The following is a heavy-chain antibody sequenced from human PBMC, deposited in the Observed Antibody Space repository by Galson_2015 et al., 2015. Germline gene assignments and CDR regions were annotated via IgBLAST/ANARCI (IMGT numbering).Heavy chain of an antibody. V-gene: IGHV1-8*01. CDR1: GYTFTSYD. J-gene: IGHJ6*03. CDR3: ARGPSRLRYFDWLLPGYYMDG. D-gene: IGHD3-9*01. Sequence: QSGAEVKKPGESLRISCKASGYTFTSYDINWVRQATGQGLEWMGWMNPNSGNTGYAQKFQGRVTMTRNTSISTAYMELSSLRSEDTAVYYCARGPSRLRYFDWLLPGYYMDGWGKGTTVTVSS. CDR2: MNPNSGNT.